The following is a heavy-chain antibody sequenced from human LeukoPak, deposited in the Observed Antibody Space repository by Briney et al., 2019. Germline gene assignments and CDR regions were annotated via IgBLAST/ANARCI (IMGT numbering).Heavy chain of an antibody. CDR3: ARSSSWYVFDI. CDR1: GGSINNYY. Sequence: PSETLSLTCTVSGGSINNYYWSWIRQPPGKGLEWIGYIYYNGITNYNPSLKSRVTISIDTSKNQFSLKLSSVTAADTAVYYCARSSSWYVFDIWGQGTMVTVSS. D-gene: IGHD6-13*01. V-gene: IGHV4-59*01. CDR2: IYYNGIT. J-gene: IGHJ3*02.